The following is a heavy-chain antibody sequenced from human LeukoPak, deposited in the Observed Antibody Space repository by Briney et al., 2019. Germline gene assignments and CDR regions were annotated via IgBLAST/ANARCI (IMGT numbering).Heavy chain of an antibody. V-gene: IGHV3-21*04. Sequence: GGSLRLSCAASGFTFSSYSMNWVRQAPGKGLEWVSSISSSSSYIYYADSVKGRFTISRDNAKNSLYLQMNSLRAEDTAVYYCARVGWTMVRGAPYYYYYMDVWGKGTTVTISS. D-gene: IGHD3-10*01. CDR1: GFTFSSYS. CDR3: ARVGWTMVRGAPYYYYYMDV. CDR2: ISSSSSYI. J-gene: IGHJ6*03.